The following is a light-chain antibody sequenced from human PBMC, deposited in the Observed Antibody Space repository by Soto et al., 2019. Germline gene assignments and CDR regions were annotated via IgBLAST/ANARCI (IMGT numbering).Light chain of an antibody. J-gene: IGLJ1*01. Sequence: QSALTQPRSVSGSPGQSVTISCTGTSSDVGGYNYVSWYQQHPGKAPKVMIYYVSERPSVVPDRFSGSKSGNTASLTISGLQAEDEADYYCCSYAGSPRYVFGTGTKLTVL. CDR2: YVS. V-gene: IGLV2-11*01. CDR1: SSDVGGYNY. CDR3: CSYAGSPRYV.